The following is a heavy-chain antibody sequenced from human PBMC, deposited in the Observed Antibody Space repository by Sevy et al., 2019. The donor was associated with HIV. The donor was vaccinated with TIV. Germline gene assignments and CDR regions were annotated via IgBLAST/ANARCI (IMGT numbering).Heavy chain of an antibody. Sequence: ASVKVSCKVSGSTLTQLSMHWVRQAPGIGLEWMVTVDPEDGKTLYAQKFQGRVTMTEDTSTHTAYMELSSLTSEDTAIYYCASTRDYYESNGYYFDFWGQGTLVTVSS. CDR3: ASTRDYYESNGYYFDF. V-gene: IGHV1-24*01. CDR1: GSTLTQLS. CDR2: VDPEDGKT. J-gene: IGHJ4*02. D-gene: IGHD3-22*01.